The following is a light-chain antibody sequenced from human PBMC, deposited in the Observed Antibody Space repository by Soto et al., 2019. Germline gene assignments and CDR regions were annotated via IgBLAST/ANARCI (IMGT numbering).Light chain of an antibody. CDR1: SNDVGGYNY. J-gene: IGLJ3*02. V-gene: IGLV2-8*01. CDR3: SSYAGSYHPWV. Sequence: QSALTQPPSASGSPGQSVTISCTGTSNDVGGYNYVSWYQQNPGKAPKLMIYEVSKRPSGVPDRFSGSKSGNTASLTVSGLQAEDEADYYCSSYAGSYHPWVFGGGTKLPS. CDR2: EVS.